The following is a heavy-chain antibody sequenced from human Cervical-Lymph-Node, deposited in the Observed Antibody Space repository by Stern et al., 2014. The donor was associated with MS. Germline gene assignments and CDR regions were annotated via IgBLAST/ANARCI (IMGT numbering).Heavy chain of an antibody. J-gene: IGHJ4*02. CDR3: AKGRVAVPTADSVRPLFDY. Sequence: QVQLVESGGGVVQPGRSLRLSCAASGFTFSNYGMHWVRQAPGKGLEGVTAISYDGSDKSYVDSVKGRFTISRDNAKNTLYLQMNSLRAEDTAVYYCAKGRVAVPTADSVRPLFDYWGQGTLVTVSS. V-gene: IGHV3-30*18. CDR1: GFTFSNYG. D-gene: IGHD6-19*01. CDR2: ISYDGSDK.